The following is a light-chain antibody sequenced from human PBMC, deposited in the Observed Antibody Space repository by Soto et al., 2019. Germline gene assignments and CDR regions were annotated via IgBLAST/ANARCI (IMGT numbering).Light chain of an antibody. CDR3: QQRSNWPEVT. CDR1: QSVSSY. Sequence: EIVLTQSPATLSLSPGERATLSCRASQSVSSYFAWYQRKPGQAPRLLIYEASNKTTGIPARFSGSGSGTDFTLTISSLEPEDFAVYYCQQRSNWPEVTFGQGTRLEIK. V-gene: IGKV3-11*01. CDR2: EAS. J-gene: IGKJ5*01.